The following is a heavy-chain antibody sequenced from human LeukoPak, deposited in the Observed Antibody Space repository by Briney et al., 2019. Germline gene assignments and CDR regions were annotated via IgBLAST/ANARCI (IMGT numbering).Heavy chain of an antibody. V-gene: IGHV4-59*01. CDR3: ARGAGWYHY. D-gene: IGHD6-19*01. Sequence: PSETLSLTCTVSGGSISSDYWSWIRQPPGKGPEWIGYIYYSGSTNYNPSLKSRVAISVDTSKNQFSLKLNSVTAADTAVYYCARGAGWYHYWGQGTLVTVSS. J-gene: IGHJ4*02. CDR1: GGSISSDY. CDR2: IYYSGST.